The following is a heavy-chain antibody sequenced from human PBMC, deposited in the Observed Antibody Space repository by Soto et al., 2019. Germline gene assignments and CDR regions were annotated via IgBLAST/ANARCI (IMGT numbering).Heavy chain of an antibody. D-gene: IGHD3-16*01. J-gene: IGHJ4*02. CDR3: VIYNVGEGGRGY. CDR1: GGSISSYY. CDR2: HHSDSI. V-gene: IGHV4-4*09. Sequence: SETLSLTCTVSGGSISSYYGSWIRQPPGKGLEWIGHHSDSINYNPSLRSRLTISTDTSKNQLSLKLTSMTAADTAVYYCVIYNVGEGGRGYWGQGTLVTVSS.